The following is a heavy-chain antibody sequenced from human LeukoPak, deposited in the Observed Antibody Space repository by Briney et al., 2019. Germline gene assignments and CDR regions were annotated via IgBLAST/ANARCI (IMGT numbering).Heavy chain of an antibody. J-gene: IGHJ3*02. CDR3: ARGITPDAFDI. Sequence: GGSLRLSCAASGFTFSSYDMHWVRQATGKGLEWVSAIGTAGDTYYPGSVRGRFTISRENAKNSLYLQMNSLRAGDTAVYYCARGITPDAFDIWGQGTMVTVSS. V-gene: IGHV3-13*01. CDR2: IGTAGDT. D-gene: IGHD3-10*01. CDR1: GFTFSSYD.